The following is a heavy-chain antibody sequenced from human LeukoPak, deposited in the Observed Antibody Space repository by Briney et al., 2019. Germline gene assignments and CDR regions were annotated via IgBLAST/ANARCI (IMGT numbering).Heavy chain of an antibody. V-gene: IGHV3-7*01. CDR1: GFTFSSHW. D-gene: IGHD3-22*01. Sequence: GGSLRLSCAASGFTFSSHWMSWVRQAPGKGLEWVANIKQDGSEKYYVDSVKGRFTISRDNAKNSLYLQMNSLRAEDTAVYYCAREPVDSSGYYYYYYYMDVWGKGTTVTVSS. CDR2: IKQDGSEK. CDR3: AREPVDSSGYYYYYYYMDV. J-gene: IGHJ6*03.